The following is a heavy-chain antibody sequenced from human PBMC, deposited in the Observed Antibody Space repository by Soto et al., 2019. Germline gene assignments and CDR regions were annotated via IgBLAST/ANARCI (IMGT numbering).Heavy chain of an antibody. CDR2: INSNGIST. V-gene: IGHV3-64*01. CDR1: GFTFNSYA. Sequence: EVQLVDSGGGLVQPGGSLRLSCAASGFTFNSYAMHWVRQSPGKGLEYVSGINSNGISTYYGNSVKGRFIISRDNSKNLLFXQMGSLRAEDMAVYYCVRERGAYYYGSSGNGYFDYWGQGTLVTVSS. CDR3: VRERGAYYYGSSGNGYFDY. J-gene: IGHJ4*02. D-gene: IGHD3-22*01.